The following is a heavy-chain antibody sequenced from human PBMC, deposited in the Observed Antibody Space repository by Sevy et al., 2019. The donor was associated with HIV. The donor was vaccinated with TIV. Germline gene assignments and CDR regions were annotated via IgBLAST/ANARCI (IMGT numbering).Heavy chain of an antibody. CDR3: GRTSPRGGFDH. J-gene: IGHJ4*02. CDR1: GYTFTNYY. V-gene: IGHV1-46*03. CDR2: LNPSHVST. D-gene: IGHD3-16*01. Sequence: ASVKVSCKASGYTFTNYYMHWVRQAPGQGLEWMGILNPSHVSTVYAQKFQGRVTMTRDTSTSTVYMELSSLRSDDTAVYYCGRTSPRGGFDHWGQGALVTVSS.